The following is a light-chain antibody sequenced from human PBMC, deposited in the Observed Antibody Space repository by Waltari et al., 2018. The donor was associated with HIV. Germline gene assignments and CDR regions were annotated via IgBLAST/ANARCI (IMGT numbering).Light chain of an antibody. Sequence: QSALTQPPSASGSPGQSVPLSCTRSNYDIGSYDYVSWYKVHPGKAPKLVISEVTKRPSGVSDRFSGSKSANTAFLTVSGLQSEDEADYYCSSFVDRDGFYVLFGGGTRLTVL. CDR2: EVT. CDR1: NYDIGSYDY. J-gene: IGLJ2*01. V-gene: IGLV2-8*01. CDR3: SSFVDRDGFYVL.